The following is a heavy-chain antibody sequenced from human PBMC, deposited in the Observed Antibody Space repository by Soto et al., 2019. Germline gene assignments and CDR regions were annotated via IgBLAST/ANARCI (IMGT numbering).Heavy chain of an antibody. Sequence: VQLQESGPGLVKPSETLSLTCTVSGGSISSYYWSWIRQPPGKGLEWIGYIYYSGSTNYNPSLKSRVTISVDTSKNQFSLKLNSVTAADTAVYYCARGRAENEYWGQGTLVTVSS. D-gene: IGHD1-1*01. J-gene: IGHJ4*02. CDR1: GGSISSYY. CDR2: IYYSGST. V-gene: IGHV4-59*01. CDR3: ARGRAENEY.